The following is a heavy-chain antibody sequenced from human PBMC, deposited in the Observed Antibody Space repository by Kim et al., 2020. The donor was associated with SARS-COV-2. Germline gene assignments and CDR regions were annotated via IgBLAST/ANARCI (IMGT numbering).Heavy chain of an antibody. J-gene: IGHJ3*02. CDR3: ARMGVSIYQPDAFDI. D-gene: IGHD3-16*02. CDR1: GGSISSYY. V-gene: IGHV4-59*01. CDR2: IYYSGST. Sequence: SETLSLTCTVSGGSISSYYWSWIRQPPGKGLEWIGYIYYSGSTNYNPSLKSRVTISVDTSKNQFSLKLSSVTAADTVVYYCARMGVSIYQPDAFDIWGQGTMVTVSS.